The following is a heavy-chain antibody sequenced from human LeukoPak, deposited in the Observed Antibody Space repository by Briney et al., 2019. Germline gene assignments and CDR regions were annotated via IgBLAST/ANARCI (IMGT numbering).Heavy chain of an antibody. CDR2: IRYDGSNK. V-gene: IGHV3-30*02. CDR1: GFTFSSYG. CDR3: ARVLGYCSGGSCPHYYYYYYMDV. D-gene: IGHD2-15*01. J-gene: IGHJ6*03. Sequence: GGSLRLSCAASGFTFSSYGMHWVRQAPGKGLEWVAFIRYDGSNKYYADSVKGRFTISRDNSKNTLYLQMNSLRAEDTAVYYCARVLGYCSGGSCPHYYYYYYMDVWGKGTTVTVSS.